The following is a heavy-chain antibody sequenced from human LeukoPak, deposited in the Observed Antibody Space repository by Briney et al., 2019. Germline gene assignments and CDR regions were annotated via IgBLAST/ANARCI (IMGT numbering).Heavy chain of an antibody. CDR1: GGSISSSSYY. CDR3: ARLPWYNWVNCYYYGMDV. V-gene: IGHV4-39*01. D-gene: IGHD1-1*01. Sequence: PSETLSLTCTVSGGSISSSSYYWGWIRQPPGKGLEWIGSIYYSGSTYYNPSLKSRVTISVDTSKNQFSLKLSSVTAADTAVYYCARLPWYNWVNCYYYGMDVWGQGTTVTVSS. CDR2: IYYSGST. J-gene: IGHJ6*02.